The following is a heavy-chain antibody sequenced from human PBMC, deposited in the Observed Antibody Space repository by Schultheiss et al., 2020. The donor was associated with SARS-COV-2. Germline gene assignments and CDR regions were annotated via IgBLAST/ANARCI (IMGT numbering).Heavy chain of an antibody. D-gene: IGHD3-10*01. CDR1: GGTFSSYA. J-gene: IGHJ6*02. CDR3: ARGRVEVLWFKIRNYYYGMDV. V-gene: IGHV1-2*04. CDR2: INPNSGGT. Sequence: ASVKVSCKASGGTFSSYAISWVRQAPGQGLEWMGWINPNSGGTNYAQKFQGWVTMTRDTSISTAYMELSRLRSEDTAVYYCARGRVEVLWFKIRNYYYGMDVWGQGTTVTVSS.